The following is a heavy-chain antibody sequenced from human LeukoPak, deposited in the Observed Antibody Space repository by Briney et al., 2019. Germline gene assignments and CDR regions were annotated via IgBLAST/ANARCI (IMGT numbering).Heavy chain of an antibody. V-gene: IGHV3-30-3*01. D-gene: IGHD3-22*01. CDR3: ARGRITMMPDY. CDR1: GFTFSSYA. Sequence: PGRSLRLSCAASGFTFSSYAMHWVRQAPGKGLEWVAVISYDGSNKYYADSVKGRFTISRDNSKNTLYLQMNSPRAEDTAVYYCARGRITMMPDYWGQGTLVTVSS. CDR2: ISYDGSNK. J-gene: IGHJ4*02.